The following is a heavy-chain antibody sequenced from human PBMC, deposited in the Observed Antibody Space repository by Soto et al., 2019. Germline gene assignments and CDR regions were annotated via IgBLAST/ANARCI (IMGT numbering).Heavy chain of an antibody. CDR1: GFTFSSYG. J-gene: IGHJ6*02. Sequence: GGSLRLSCAASGFTFSSYGMHWVRQAPGKGLEWVAVISYDGSNKYYADSVKGRFTISRDNSKNTLYLQMNSLRAEDTAVYYCAKVIAVAGTHTSYYYYYGMDFWGQGTTVPVSS. CDR3: AKVIAVAGTHTSYYYYYGMDF. V-gene: IGHV3-30*18. D-gene: IGHD6-19*01. CDR2: ISYDGSNK.